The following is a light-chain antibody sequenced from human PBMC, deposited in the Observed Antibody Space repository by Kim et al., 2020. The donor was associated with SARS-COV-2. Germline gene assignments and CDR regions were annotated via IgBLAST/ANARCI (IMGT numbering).Light chain of an antibody. Sequence: ASVGDGVTITCRASQGISNYLAWYQQKPGEAPKFLIYAASTLQFGVSTRFSGSGSGTEFTLTISDLQPEDVATYYCQKYDTAPWTFGHGTKVDIK. CDR2: AAS. V-gene: IGKV1-27*01. CDR1: QGISNY. CDR3: QKYDTAPWT. J-gene: IGKJ1*01.